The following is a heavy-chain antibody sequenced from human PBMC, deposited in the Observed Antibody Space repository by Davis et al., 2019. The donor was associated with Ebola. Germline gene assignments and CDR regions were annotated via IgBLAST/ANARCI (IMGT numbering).Heavy chain of an antibody. CDR3: ARGSDPVVTAIPGWFDP. CDR2: INHSGST. Sequence: MPSETLSLTCAVYGGSFSGYYWSWIRQPPGKGLEWIGEINHSGSTNYNPSLKSRVTISVDTSKNQFSLKLSSVTAADTAVYYCARGSDPVVTAIPGWFDPWGQGTLVTVSS. J-gene: IGHJ5*02. CDR1: GGSFSGYY. V-gene: IGHV4-34*01. D-gene: IGHD2-21*02.